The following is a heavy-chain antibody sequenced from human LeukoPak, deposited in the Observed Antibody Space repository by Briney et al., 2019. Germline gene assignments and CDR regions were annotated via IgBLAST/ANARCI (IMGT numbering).Heavy chain of an antibody. CDR3: AKSNGYGLVDI. CDR2: IGANGHST. Sequence: GGSMRLSCAASGFTFYNYAMNWVRHPPRKGMEWVSAIGANGHSTYYADSVRGRFTISRDNSENTLSLQMNSLRAEDTAVYYCAKSNGYGLVDIWGQGTMVTVSS. V-gene: IGHV3-23*01. J-gene: IGHJ3*02. D-gene: IGHD3-10*01. CDR1: GFTFYNYA.